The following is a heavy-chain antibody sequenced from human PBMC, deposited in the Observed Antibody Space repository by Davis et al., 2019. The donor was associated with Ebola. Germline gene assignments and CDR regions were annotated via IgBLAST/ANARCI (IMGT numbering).Heavy chain of an antibody. Sequence: GGSLRLSCAASGFTFSSYGMHWVRQAPGKGLEWVAVIWYDGSNKYYADSVKGRFTISRDNSKNTLYLQMNSLRAEDTAVYYCARDMGLLWFGELASPYYYYMDVWGKGTTVTVSS. CDR3: ARDMGLLWFGELASPYYYYMDV. D-gene: IGHD3-10*01. V-gene: IGHV3-33*08. CDR2: IWYDGSNK. J-gene: IGHJ6*03. CDR1: GFTFSSYG.